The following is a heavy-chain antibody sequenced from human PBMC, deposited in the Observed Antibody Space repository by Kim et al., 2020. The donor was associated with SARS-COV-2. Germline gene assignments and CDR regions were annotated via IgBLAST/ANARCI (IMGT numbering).Heavy chain of an antibody. D-gene: IGHD3-16*01. V-gene: IGHV1-2*02. CDR2: INPNSGGT. CDR3: ARALVGFFAFDI. Sequence: ASVKVSCKASGYTFTGYYMHWVRQAPGQGLEWMGWINPNSGGTNYAQKFQGRVTMTRDTSISTAYMELSRLRSDDTAVYYCARALVGFFAFDIWGQGTMVTVSS. CDR1: GYTFTGYY. J-gene: IGHJ3*02.